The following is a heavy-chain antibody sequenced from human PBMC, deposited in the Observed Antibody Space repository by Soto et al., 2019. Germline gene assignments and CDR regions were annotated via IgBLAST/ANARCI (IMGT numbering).Heavy chain of an antibody. V-gene: IGHV3-64*01. CDR3: ARGIVGASGWFDP. CDR2: ISSNGGST. D-gene: IGHD1-26*01. CDR1: GFTFSSYA. Sequence: EVPLVESGGGLVQPGGSLRLSCAASGFTFSSYAMHWVRQAPGKGLEYVSAISSNGGSTYYANSVKGRFTISRDNSKNTLYLQMGSLRAEDMAVYYCARGIVGASGWFDPWGQGTLVTVSS. J-gene: IGHJ5*02.